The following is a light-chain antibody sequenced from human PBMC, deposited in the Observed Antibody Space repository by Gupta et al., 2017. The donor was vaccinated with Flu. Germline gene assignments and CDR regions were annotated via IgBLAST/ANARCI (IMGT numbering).Light chain of an antibody. J-gene: IGLJ3*02. CDR3: AAWDDSLNGWV. V-gene: IGLV1-44*01. CDR2: SNN. Sequence: QSVLTPPPSASRTPGQRVTISCSGSSSNIGSNTVNWYQQLPGTAPKLLIYSNNQRPSGVPDRFSGSKSGTSASLAISGLQSEDEADYYCAAWDDSLNGWVFGGGTKLTVL. CDR1: SSNIGSNT.